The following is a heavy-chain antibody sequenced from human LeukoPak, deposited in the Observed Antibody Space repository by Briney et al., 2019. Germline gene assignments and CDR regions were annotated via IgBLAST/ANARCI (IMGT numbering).Heavy chain of an antibody. J-gene: IGHJ2*01. CDR2: IIPIFGTA. D-gene: IGHD3-10*01. V-gene: IGHV1-69*13. Sequence: GASVKVPCKASGGTFSSYAISWVRQAPGQGLEWMGGIIPIFGTANYAQKFQGRVTITADESTSTAYMELSSLTSEDTAVYYCTRNLANTGNFDLWGRGTLVTVSS. CDR3: TRNLANTGNFDL. CDR1: GGTFSSYA.